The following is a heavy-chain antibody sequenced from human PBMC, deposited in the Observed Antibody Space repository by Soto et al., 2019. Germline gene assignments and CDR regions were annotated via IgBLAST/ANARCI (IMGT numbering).Heavy chain of an antibody. CDR1: GGTFSSYA. J-gene: IGHJ6*02. D-gene: IGHD2-2*01. CDR3: ARDGGGYCSSTSCSNGMDV. CDR2: IIPIFGTA. V-gene: IGHV1-69*06. Sequence: QVQLVQSGAEVKKPGSSVKVSCKASGGTFSSYAISWVRQAPGQGLEWMGGIIPIFGTANYAQKFQGRVTITADKSTSAAYMERSSLRAEDTAVDYCARDGGGYCSSTSCSNGMDVWGQGTTVTVSS.